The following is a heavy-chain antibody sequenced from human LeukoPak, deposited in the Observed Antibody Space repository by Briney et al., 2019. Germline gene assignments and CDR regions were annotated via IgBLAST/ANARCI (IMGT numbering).Heavy chain of an antibody. Sequence: GASVKVSCKASGYTFTSYDINWVRQATGQGLEWMGWMNPNSGNTGYAQKFQARVSMTRNTSISTAYTELNSLRSEDTAVYYCTRGLVVLSATSWAFDIWGHGTMVTVSS. CDR2: MNPNSGNT. CDR1: GYTFTSYD. D-gene: IGHD2-15*01. CDR3: TRGLVVLSATSWAFDI. J-gene: IGHJ3*02. V-gene: IGHV1-8*01.